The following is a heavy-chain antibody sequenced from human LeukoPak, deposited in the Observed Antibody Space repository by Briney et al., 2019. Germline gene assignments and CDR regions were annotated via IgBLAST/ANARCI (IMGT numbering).Heavy chain of an antibody. Sequence: ASVKVSCKASGYTFTSYPISWVRQAPGQGLEGMGWITTYNGNTNYAQKLQGRVTMTTDTSTSTAYMDLRALRSDDTAVYYCARGYDYGDYVGDFDYWGQGTLVTVSS. CDR1: GYTFTSYP. CDR2: ITTYNGNT. D-gene: IGHD4-17*01. J-gene: IGHJ4*02. V-gene: IGHV1-18*01. CDR3: ARGYDYGDYVGDFDY.